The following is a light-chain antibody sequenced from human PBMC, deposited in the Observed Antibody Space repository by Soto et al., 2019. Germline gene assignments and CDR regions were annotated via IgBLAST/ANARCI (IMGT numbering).Light chain of an antibody. J-gene: IGKJ1*01. CDR3: QHYSTSLWT. CDR2: GAS. Sequence: EIVMTQSPATLSVSPGERATLSCRASQSVDSKLAWYQQKPGQGPRLLIYGASSRATGIPARFSGSGSGTEFTLTISSQQSEDFAVYYCQHYSTSLWTFGQGAKVEIK. CDR1: QSVDSK. V-gene: IGKV3-15*01.